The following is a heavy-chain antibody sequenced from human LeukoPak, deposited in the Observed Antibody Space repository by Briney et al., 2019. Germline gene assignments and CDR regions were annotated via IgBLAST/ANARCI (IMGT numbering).Heavy chain of an antibody. J-gene: IGHJ4*02. Sequence: SETLSLTCDVYGGSFSDYYWSWIRQPPGKGLEWIGEINHSGSTNYNPSLKSRVTISVDTSKNQFSLKLSSVTAADTAVYYCARLNYYEGYFDYWGQGTLVTVSS. CDR3: ARLNYYEGYFDY. D-gene: IGHD3-22*01. CDR1: GGSFSDYY. CDR2: INHSGST. V-gene: IGHV4-34*01.